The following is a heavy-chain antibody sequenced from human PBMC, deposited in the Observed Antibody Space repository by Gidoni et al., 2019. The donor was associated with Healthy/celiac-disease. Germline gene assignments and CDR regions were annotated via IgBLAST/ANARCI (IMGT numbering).Heavy chain of an antibody. J-gene: IGHJ3*02. V-gene: IGHV3-53*04. Sequence: EVQLVESGGGLVQPGGSLRLSCAASGFTVSRNSRSGVRQAPGKGLEWVSVIYSGGSTYYADSVKGRFTISRHNSKNTLYLQMNSLRAEDTAVYYCARAPRDYYDSSGYWYAFDIWGQGTMVTVSS. CDR2: IYSGGST. CDR3: ARAPRDYYDSSGYWYAFDI. D-gene: IGHD3-22*01. CDR1: GFTVSRNS.